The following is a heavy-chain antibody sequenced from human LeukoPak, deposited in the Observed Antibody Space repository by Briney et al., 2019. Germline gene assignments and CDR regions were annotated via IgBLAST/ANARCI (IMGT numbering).Heavy chain of an antibody. D-gene: IGHD2-15*01. CDR1: GGSFSGYY. V-gene: IGHV4-34*01. CDR2: INHSGST. CDR3: ARGMALAALFDY. Sequence: PSETLSLTCVVYGGSFSGYYWNWIRQPPGKGLEWIGEINHSGSTNYNPSLKSRVTISVDTSKNQLSLEVSSVTAADTAVYYCARGMALAALFDYWGQGILGTVSS. J-gene: IGHJ4*02.